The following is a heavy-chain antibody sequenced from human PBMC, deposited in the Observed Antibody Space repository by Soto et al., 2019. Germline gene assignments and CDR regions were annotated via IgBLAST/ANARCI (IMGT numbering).Heavy chain of an antibody. CDR2: INGGRS. CDR3: ATHAWDL. CDR1: GITFSRYD. Sequence: EVQLLESGGGLVQPGGSLRLSCEASGITFSRYDMSWVRQAPGKGLEWVSAINGGRSFYGDSVEGRFTVSRDNSKNTLYLQMNSLRVEDTAIYYCATHAWDLWGQWTLVTVSS. J-gene: IGHJ5*02. D-gene: IGHD2-2*01. V-gene: IGHV3-23*01.